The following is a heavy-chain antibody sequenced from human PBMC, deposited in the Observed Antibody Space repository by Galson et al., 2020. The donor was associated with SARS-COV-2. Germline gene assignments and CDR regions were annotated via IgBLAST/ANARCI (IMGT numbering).Heavy chain of an antibody. J-gene: IGHJ5*02. CDR2: INSDGSST. CDR1: GFTFSSYW. V-gene: IGHV3-74*01. CDR3: ARGDYDILTGYPNWFDP. Sequence: GESLKISCAASGFTFSSYWMHWVRQAPGKGLVWVSRINSDGSSTSYADSVKGRFTISRDNAKNTLYLQMNSLRAEDTAVYYCARGDYDILTGYPNWFDPWGQGTLVTVSS. D-gene: IGHD3-9*01.